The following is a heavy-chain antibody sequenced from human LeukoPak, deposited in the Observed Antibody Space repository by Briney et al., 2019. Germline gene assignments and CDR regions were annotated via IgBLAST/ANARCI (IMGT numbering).Heavy chain of an antibody. CDR1: GGSFSDYY. Sequence: SETLSLTCAVYGGSFSDYYWSWIRQAPGKGLEWIGEIIRRGGSNYIPSLKSRATMSMDTSNNQFSLKLRSATAADTAVYFCARGIRPGYYFDYWGQGTLVTVSS. CDR3: ARGIRPGYYFDY. J-gene: IGHJ4*02. CDR2: IIRRGGS. D-gene: IGHD3-16*01. V-gene: IGHV4-34*01.